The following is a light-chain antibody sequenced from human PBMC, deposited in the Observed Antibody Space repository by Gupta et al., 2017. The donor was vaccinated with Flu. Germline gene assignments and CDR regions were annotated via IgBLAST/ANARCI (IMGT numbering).Light chain of an antibody. CDR1: QRVGSSF. J-gene: IGKJ2*01. Sequence: EVVLTQSPGTLSLSPGESATLSCRASQRVGSSFLAWYQQRRGQPPSLLIYGTSKRATGIPDRVTGSGSGTDFTLTMSRLEPEDFAVYYCQQYGSSPPMYTFGQGTKLEIK. V-gene: IGKV3-20*01. CDR2: GTS. CDR3: QQYGSSPPMYT.